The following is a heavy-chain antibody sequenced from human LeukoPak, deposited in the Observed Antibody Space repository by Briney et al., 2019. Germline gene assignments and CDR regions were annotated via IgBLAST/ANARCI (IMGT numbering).Heavy chain of an antibody. CDR3: ARVLIWFGEPHGADY. CDR2: ISAYNGNT. D-gene: IGHD3-10*01. CDR1: GYTFTSYG. J-gene: IGHJ4*02. V-gene: IGHV1-18*04. Sequence: ASVKVSCKASGYTFTSYGISWVRQAPGQGLEWMGWISAYNGNTNYAQKLQGRVTMTTDTSTSTAYMELRSLRSDDTAVYYCARVLIWFGEPHGADYWGQGTLVTVSS.